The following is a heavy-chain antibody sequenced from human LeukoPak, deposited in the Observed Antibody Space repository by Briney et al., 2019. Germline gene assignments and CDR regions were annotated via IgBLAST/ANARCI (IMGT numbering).Heavy chain of an antibody. J-gene: IGHJ4*02. CDR1: GGSISSADYY. V-gene: IGHV4-61*02. CDR3: AKYFDS. CDR2: IDASGST. Sequence: PSETLSLTCTVSGGSISSADYYWSWIRQPAGKGLEWIGRIDASGSTNYNPSLNNRVTISLNTSKNQFSLKLSSVTAADTAVYYCAKYFDSWGQGILVTVSS.